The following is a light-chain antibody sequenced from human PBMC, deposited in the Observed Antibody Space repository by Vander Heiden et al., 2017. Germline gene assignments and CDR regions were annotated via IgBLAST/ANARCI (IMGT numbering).Light chain of an antibody. J-gene: IGKJ4*01. CDR2: WAS. Sequence: DIVMTQSPDSLDVSLGERATTNCKSSQSVLYSSNNKNYLAWYQQKPGQPPKLLIYWASTRESGVPDRFSGSGSGTDFTLTISSLQAEDVAVYYCQQYYSTPLTFGGGTKVEIK. CDR3: QQYYSTPLT. V-gene: IGKV4-1*01. CDR1: QSVLYSSNNKNY.